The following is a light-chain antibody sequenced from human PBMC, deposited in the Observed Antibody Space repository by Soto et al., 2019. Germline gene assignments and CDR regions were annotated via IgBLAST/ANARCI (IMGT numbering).Light chain of an antibody. V-gene: IGKV3-15*01. CDR3: QLHNVWPLT. Sequence: EIVMTQSPATLSVSPGERATLSCRASQSVSSNLAWYQQKPGQTPKLLIYVASTRATGIPARFSGSGSGTEFNLTISSLQSEDFAVYDCQLHNVWPLTYGGGIKVEFK. J-gene: IGKJ4*01. CDR1: QSVSSN. CDR2: VAS.